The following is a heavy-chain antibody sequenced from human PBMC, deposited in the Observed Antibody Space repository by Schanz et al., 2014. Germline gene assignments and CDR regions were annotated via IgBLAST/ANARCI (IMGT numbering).Heavy chain of an antibody. D-gene: IGHD3-10*01. V-gene: IGHV3-23*04. CDR1: GFTFSIYG. Sequence: VQLVESGGGVVQPGRSRRLSCEASGFTFSIYGMSWVRQAPGKGLEWVSAISGSGGSTVYADSVKGRFIISRDNSKNNSKNTLYVQMNSLRAEDTAVYYCAKAKSGAHGAFDSWGQGTMVTVSS. CDR3: AKAKSGAHGAFDS. CDR2: ISGSGGST. J-gene: IGHJ3*02.